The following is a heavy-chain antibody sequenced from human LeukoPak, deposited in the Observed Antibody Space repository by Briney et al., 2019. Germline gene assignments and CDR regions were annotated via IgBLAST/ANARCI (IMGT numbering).Heavy chain of an antibody. CDR3: AGRVTGYSSGYVY. V-gene: IGHV3-23*01. J-gene: IGHJ4*02. D-gene: IGHD5-18*01. CDR2: ISGSAHKI. CDR1: GITFSNYA. Sequence: GSLRLSCVASGITFSNYAVSWVRQAPEKGLDWVSVISGSAHKIRYADSVKGRFTISRDNSENIVYLQMNNLRAGDTAVYYCAGRVTGYSSGYVYWGQGTLVTVSS.